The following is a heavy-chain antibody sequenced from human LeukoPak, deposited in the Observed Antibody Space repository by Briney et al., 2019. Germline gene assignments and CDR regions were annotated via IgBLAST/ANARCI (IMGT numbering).Heavy chain of an antibody. CDR2: IYSSGTT. CDR3: AKGRDAYKTGY. CDR1: GGSINTYY. D-gene: IGHD5-24*01. V-gene: IGHV4-4*07. J-gene: IGHJ4*02. Sequence: SETLSLTCTVSGGSINTYYWSWIRQPAGKGLEWIGRIYSSGTTHYNPSLKSRVTISVDTSKNQFSLKLSSVTAADTAVYYCAKGRDAYKTGYWGQGTLVTVSS.